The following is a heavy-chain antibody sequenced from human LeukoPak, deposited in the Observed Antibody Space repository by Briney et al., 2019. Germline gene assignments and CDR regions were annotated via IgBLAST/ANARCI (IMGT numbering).Heavy chain of an antibody. V-gene: IGHV5-51*01. Sequence: GESLKISCKGSGYSFVSYWIAWVRQMPGKGLEWMGIIYPGDPDTRYSPSFQGQVTISADKSISTAYLQWSSLQASDTAMYYCARRRYYDSSGYYRYFDYWGQGTLVTVSS. CDR2: IYPGDPDT. D-gene: IGHD3-22*01. J-gene: IGHJ4*02. CDR3: ARRRYYDSSGYYRYFDY. CDR1: GYSFVSYW.